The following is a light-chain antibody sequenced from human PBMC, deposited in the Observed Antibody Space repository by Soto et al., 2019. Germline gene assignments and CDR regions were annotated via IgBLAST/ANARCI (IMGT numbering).Light chain of an antibody. CDR1: QSVSGRY. CDR3: QQYGISPRT. V-gene: IGKV3-20*01. J-gene: IGKJ1*01. CDR2: GAS. Sequence: ETVMTQSPVTLSVSPGERATLSCRASQSVSGRYLAWYQQKPGQAPRLLIYGASSRATGIPDRFSGSGSGTDFTLTISRLEPEDFAVYYCQQYGISPRTFGQGTKVEIK.